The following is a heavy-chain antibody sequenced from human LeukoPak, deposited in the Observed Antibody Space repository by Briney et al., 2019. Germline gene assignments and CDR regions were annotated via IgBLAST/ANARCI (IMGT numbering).Heavy chain of an antibody. V-gene: IGHV1-2*02. CDR1: GYTFTGYY. Sequence: ASVKVSCKAAGYTFTGYYMHWVRQAPGQGLEWTGWINPNSGGTNYAQKFQGRVTMIRDTSISTAYMELSRLRSDDTAVYYCARDSSHYGSGSYYNTYYFDYWGQGTLVTVSS. D-gene: IGHD3-10*01. CDR3: ARDSSHYGSGSYYNTYYFDY. CDR2: INPNSGGT. J-gene: IGHJ4*02.